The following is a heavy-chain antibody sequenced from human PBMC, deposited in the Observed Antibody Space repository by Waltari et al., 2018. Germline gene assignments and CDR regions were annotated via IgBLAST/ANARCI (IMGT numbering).Heavy chain of an antibody. J-gene: IGHJ5*02. CDR1: GGSFSGSY. Sequence: QVQLQQWGAGLLKPSETLSPTCAVYGGSFSGSYWTWFRHPPGKGLEWIGEINHSGSTNYNPSLKSRVTISVDTSKNQFSLKLSSVTAADTAVYYCARTFGVVINNWFDPWGQGTLVTVSS. V-gene: IGHV4-34*01. CDR2: INHSGST. CDR3: ARTFGVVINNWFDP. D-gene: IGHD3-3*01.